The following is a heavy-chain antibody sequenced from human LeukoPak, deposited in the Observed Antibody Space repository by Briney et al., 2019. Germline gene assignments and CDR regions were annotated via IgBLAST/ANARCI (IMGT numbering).Heavy chain of an antibody. V-gene: IGHV4-59*08. J-gene: IGHJ4*02. Sequence: SETLSLTCTVSGGSISSYYWSWIRQPPGKGLEWIGYIYYSGSTNYNPSLKSRVTISINTSKNQFSLKLSSVTAADTAVYYCARHGAHYYDSSGYLDYWGQGTLVTVSS. CDR2: IYYSGST. CDR3: ARHGAHYYDSSGYLDY. D-gene: IGHD3-22*01. CDR1: GGSISSYY.